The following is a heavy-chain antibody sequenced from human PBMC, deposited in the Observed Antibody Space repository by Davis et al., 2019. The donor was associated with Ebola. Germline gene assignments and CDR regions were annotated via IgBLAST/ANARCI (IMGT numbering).Heavy chain of an antibody. V-gene: IGHV3-48*03. J-gene: IGHJ4*02. CDR3: ARRSSAYYYDSSGYYDY. Sequence: GGSLRLSCAASGFTFSSYEMNWVRQAPGKGLEWVSYISSSGSTIYSADSVKGRFTISRDNAKNSLYLQMNSLRAEDTAVYYCARRSSAYYYDSSGYYDYWGQGTLVTVSS. CDR1: GFTFSSYE. D-gene: IGHD3-22*01. CDR2: ISSSGSTI.